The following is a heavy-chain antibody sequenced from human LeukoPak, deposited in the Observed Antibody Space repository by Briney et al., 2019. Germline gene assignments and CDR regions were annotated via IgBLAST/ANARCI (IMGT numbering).Heavy chain of an antibody. V-gene: IGHV4-4*07. CDR1: GGSISNYY. J-gene: IGHJ5*02. D-gene: IGHD3-3*01. Sequence: SETLSLTCIVSGGSISNYYWSWIRQPAGKGLEWIGRMYTSGSTNYNPSLKSRVTMSVDTSKNQFSLNLSSVTAADTAVYYCARGVDFWSGYQNWFDPWGQGTLVSVSS. CDR2: MYTSGST. CDR3: ARGVDFWSGYQNWFDP.